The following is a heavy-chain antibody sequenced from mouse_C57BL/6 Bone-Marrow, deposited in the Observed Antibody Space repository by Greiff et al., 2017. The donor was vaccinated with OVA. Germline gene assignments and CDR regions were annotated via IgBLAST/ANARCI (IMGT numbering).Heavy chain of an antibody. D-gene: IGHD2-5*01. CDR3: AKPQSNYSWFAY. J-gene: IGHJ3*01. CDR2: IWGDGST. V-gene: IGHV2-3*01. CDR1: GFSLPSYG. Sequence: VKVVESGPGLVAPSQSLSITCTVSGFSLPSYGVSWVRPPPGKGLEWLGVIWGDGSTNYHSALISSLSISKDNSKSQVFLKLNSLQTDDTATYYCAKPQSNYSWFAYWGQGTLVTVSA.